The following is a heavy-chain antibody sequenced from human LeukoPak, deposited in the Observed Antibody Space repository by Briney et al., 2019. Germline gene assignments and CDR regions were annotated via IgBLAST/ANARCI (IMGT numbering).Heavy chain of an antibody. CDR1: GASLISYY. D-gene: IGHD3-22*01. V-gene: IGHV4-59*01. Sequence: KPSETLSLTCTVSGASLISYYWNWIPQPPGKGLEWIGYIYYNGSPNYNPSLKSRVTMSQDTSKNQFSLKLTSVTAADTAVYYCARDSRSYERSGYYHFDFWGQGSLVTVSS. CDR3: ARDSRSYERSGYYHFDF. CDR2: IYYNGSP. J-gene: IGHJ4*02.